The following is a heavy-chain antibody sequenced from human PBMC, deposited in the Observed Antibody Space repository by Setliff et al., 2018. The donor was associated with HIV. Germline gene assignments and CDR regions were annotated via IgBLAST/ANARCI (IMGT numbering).Heavy chain of an antibody. CDR1: GFIFSNYA. D-gene: IGHD3-10*01. V-gene: IGHV3-30*04. Sequence: GGSLRLSCAASGFIFSNYAMQWVRQAPGKGLEGVAAITSDGSNEYYADSVKGRFTISRDNSKNTLYVQMNSLRVEDTAVYYCARDQLAMVRRNGMDVWGQGTTVTVSS. CDR3: ARDQLAMVRRNGMDV. CDR2: ITSDGSNE. J-gene: IGHJ6*02.